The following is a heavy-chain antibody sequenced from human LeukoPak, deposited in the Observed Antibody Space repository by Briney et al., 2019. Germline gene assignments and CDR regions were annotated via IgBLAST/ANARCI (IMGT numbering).Heavy chain of an antibody. CDR3: ARAYDFWSAYNDY. Sequence: GESLRLSCAASGFTFSGSGMHWVRQAPGKGLEWVAFIRYHGSDKYYADSVKGRFTISRDNAKNSLHLQMNSLRAEDTAVYYCARAYDFWSAYNDYWGQGTLVTVSS. CDR2: IRYHGSDK. CDR1: GFTFSGSG. V-gene: IGHV3-30*02. D-gene: IGHD3-3*01. J-gene: IGHJ4*02.